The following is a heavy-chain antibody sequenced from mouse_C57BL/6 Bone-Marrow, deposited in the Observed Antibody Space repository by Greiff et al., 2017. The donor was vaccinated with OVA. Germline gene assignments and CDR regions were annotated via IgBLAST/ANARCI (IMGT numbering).Heavy chain of an antibody. D-gene: IGHD4-1*01. V-gene: IGHV1-81*01. CDR3: ASWEDSPAWFAY. J-gene: IGHJ3*01. CDR2: IYPRSGNT. Sequence: QVQLQQSGAELARPGASVKLSCKASGYTFTSYGISWVKQRTGQGLEWIGVIYPRSGNTYYNEKFKGKATLTADKSSSTAYMELRSLTSEDAAVYFWASWEDSPAWFAYWGQGTLVTVSA. CDR1: GYTFTSYG.